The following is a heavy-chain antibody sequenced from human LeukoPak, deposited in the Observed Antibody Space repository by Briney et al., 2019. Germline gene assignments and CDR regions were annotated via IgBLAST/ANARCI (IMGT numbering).Heavy chain of an antibody. CDR2: ISGSGGST. Sequence: PGGSLRLSCAASGFTFSSYAMSWVRQAPGKGLEWVSAISGSGGSTYYADSVKGRFTISRDNSKNTLYLQMTSLRAEDTAVYYCATMQWLEGVDWFDPWGQGTLVTVSS. V-gene: IGHV3-23*01. CDR3: ATMQWLEGVDWFDP. D-gene: IGHD6-19*01. CDR1: GFTFSSYA. J-gene: IGHJ5*02.